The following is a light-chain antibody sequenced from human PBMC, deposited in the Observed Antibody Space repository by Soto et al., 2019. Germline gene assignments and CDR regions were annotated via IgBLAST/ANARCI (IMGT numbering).Light chain of an antibody. J-gene: IGKJ2*01. CDR3: QQYSDWPHT. V-gene: IGKV3-15*01. CDR2: GAS. Sequence: EIEMTQSPATLSVSPGERATLSCRASQSVRGKLAWYQQKPGQAPRLLIYGASTRATGIPARFSGGGSGTEFPLTISSLQSEDVAVYCCQQYSDWPHTFGQGTKLELK. CDR1: QSVRGK.